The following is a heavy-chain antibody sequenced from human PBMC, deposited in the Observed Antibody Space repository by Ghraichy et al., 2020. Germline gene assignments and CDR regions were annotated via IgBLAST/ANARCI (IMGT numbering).Heavy chain of an antibody. CDR3: TSAGYSSGYPFDY. D-gene: IGHD6-19*01. V-gene: IGHV3-73*01. CDR2: IRSKANNYAT. Sequence: GGSLRLSCAASGFTFSGSAMHWVRQASGKGLEWVGRIRSKANNYATAYVASVKGRFTISRDDSKNTAYLQLNSLKTEDTAVYYCTSAGYSSGYPFDYWGQGTLVTVFS. J-gene: IGHJ4*02. CDR1: GFTFSGSA.